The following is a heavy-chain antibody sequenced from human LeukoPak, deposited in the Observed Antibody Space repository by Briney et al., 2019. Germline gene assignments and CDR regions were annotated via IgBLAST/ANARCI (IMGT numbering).Heavy chain of an antibody. Sequence: SETLSLTCTVSGGSISSYYWSWIRQPPGKGLEWIGYIYYSGSTNYNPSLKSRVTISVDTSKNQFSLKLSSVTAADTAVYYCARGLLGELSPYFDYWGQGTLVTVSS. CDR1: GGSISSYY. J-gene: IGHJ4*02. CDR2: IYYSGST. CDR3: ARGLLGELSPYFDY. D-gene: IGHD3-16*02. V-gene: IGHV4-59*12.